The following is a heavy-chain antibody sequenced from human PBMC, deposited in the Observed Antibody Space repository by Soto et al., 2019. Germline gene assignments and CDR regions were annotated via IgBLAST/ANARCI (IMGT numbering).Heavy chain of an antibody. CDR2: IVVGSVNT. J-gene: IGHJ6*03. CDR3: AAGTLYYYYMDV. Sequence: AALKVSCKTSGFTFTSSAMQGGRHTLGQRLEWIGWIVVGSVNTNYAQKFQERVTITRDMSTSTAYMELSSLRSEDTAVYYCAAGTLYYYYMDVWGKGTTVTVSS. CDR1: GFTFTSSA. V-gene: IGHV1-58*02.